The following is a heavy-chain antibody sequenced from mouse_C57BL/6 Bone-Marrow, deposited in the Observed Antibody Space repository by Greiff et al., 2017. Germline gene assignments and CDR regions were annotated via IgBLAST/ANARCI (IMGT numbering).Heavy chain of an antibody. CDR3: TRTLDSSGYDYYAMDY. J-gene: IGHJ4*01. Sequence: VQLVESGAELVRPGASVTLSCKASGYTFTDYEMHWVKQTPVHGLEWIGAIDPETGGTAYNQKFKGKAILTADKSSSTAYMELRSLTSEDSAVYYCTRTLDSSGYDYYAMDYWGQGTSVTVSS. V-gene: IGHV1-15*01. CDR1: GYTFTDYE. D-gene: IGHD3-2*02. CDR2: IDPETGGT.